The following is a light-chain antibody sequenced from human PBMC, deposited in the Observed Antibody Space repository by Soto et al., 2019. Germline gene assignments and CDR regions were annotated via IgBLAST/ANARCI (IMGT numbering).Light chain of an antibody. CDR1: QSISSY. Sequence: DIQMTQSPSSLSASVGDRVTITCRASQSISSYLNWYQQKPGKAPKLLIYAASSLQSGVPLRFSGSGSGTDFTLTLSSLQPEDFATYYCQQSYSIWTFGQGTKVEIK. J-gene: IGKJ1*01. CDR2: AAS. CDR3: QQSYSIWT. V-gene: IGKV1-39*01.